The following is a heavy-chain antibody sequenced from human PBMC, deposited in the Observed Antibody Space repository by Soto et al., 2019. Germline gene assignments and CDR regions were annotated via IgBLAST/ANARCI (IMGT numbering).Heavy chain of an antibody. Sequence: QVQLVESGGGVVQPGRSLRLSCAASGFTFNNYAIHWVRQAPGKGPEWAAVISYDGSNKDYADSVKGRFTISRENSQNTLCLQMNSLGAEDTAVYYCARDNQMRMCGAGTCYAAYWGQGTRVTVSS. CDR2: ISYDGSNK. V-gene: IGHV3-30-3*01. CDR3: ARDNQMRMCGAGTCYAAY. D-gene: IGHD2-15*01. J-gene: IGHJ4*02. CDR1: GFTFNNYA.